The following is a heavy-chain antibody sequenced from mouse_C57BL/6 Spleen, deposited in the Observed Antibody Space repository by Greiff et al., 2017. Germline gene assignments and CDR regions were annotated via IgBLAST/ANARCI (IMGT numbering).Heavy chain of an antibody. CDR1: GYTFTDYN. V-gene: IGHV1-22*01. CDR2: INPNNGGT. CDR3: ARGAITGYFDV. D-gene: IGHD1-1*01. Sequence: DVQLQESGPELVKPGASVKMSCKASGYTFTDYNMHWVKQSHGKSLEWIGYINPNNGGTSYNQKFKGKATLTVNKSSSTAYMELRSLTSEDSAVYYCARGAITGYFDVWGTGTTVTVSS. J-gene: IGHJ1*03.